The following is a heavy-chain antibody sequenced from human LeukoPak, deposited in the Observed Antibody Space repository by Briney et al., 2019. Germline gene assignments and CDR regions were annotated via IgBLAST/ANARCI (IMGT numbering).Heavy chain of an antibody. D-gene: IGHD3-3*01. J-gene: IGHJ5*02. Sequence: GASVKVSCKTSGYTFTSYGISWVRQAPGQGLEWMGWISAYNGNTNYAQKLQGRVTMTTDTSTSTAYMELSSLRSEDTAVYYCARGGGNTIFGVVDRNWFDPWGQGTLVTVSS. CDR1: GYTFTSYG. CDR3: ARGGGNTIFGVVDRNWFDP. CDR2: ISAYNGNT. V-gene: IGHV1-18*01.